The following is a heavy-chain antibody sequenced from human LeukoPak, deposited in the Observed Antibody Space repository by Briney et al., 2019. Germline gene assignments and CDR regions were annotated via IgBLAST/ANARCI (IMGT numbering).Heavy chain of an antibody. D-gene: IGHD3-22*01. V-gene: IGHV3-30*18. J-gene: IGHJ3*02. Sequence: PGGSLRLSCAASGFTFSSYGMHWVRQAPGKGLEWVAVISYDGSNKYYADSVKGRFTISRDNSKNTLSLHMNTLRAEDTAVYYCAKDLLQTFFFDSSGYYSDAFGMWGQGTMVTVSP. CDR1: GFTFSSYG. CDR2: ISYDGSNK. CDR3: AKDLLQTFFFDSSGYYSDAFGM.